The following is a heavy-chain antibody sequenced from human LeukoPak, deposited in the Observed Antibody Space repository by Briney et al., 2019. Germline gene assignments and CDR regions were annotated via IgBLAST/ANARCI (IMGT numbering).Heavy chain of an antibody. CDR2: IYYGGST. V-gene: IGHV4-39*02. D-gene: IGHD6-6*01. Sequence: PSETLSLTCTVSGGSISSSSYYWGWIRQPPGKGLEWIGSIYYGGSTYYNPSLKSRVTISVDTSKNQFSLKLSSVTAADTAVYYCARDSSSSSTWYFDLWGRGTLVTVSS. CDR1: GGSISSSSYY. J-gene: IGHJ2*01. CDR3: ARDSSSSSTWYFDL.